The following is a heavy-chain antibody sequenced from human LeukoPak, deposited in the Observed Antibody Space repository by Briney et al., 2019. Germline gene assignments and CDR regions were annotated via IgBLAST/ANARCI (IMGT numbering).Heavy chain of an antibody. CDR2: IHYSGST. J-gene: IGHJ4*02. D-gene: IGHD3-22*01. Sequence: SETLSLTCTVSGGSISSYYWSWIRQSPGKGLECIGYIHYSGSTNYNPSLKSRVTISVDTSKNQFSLKLSSVTAADTAVYYCARVSVSGQYYYDSSGYFDYWGQGTLVTVSS. CDR3: ARVSVSGQYYYDSSGYFDY. V-gene: IGHV4-59*01. CDR1: GGSISSYY.